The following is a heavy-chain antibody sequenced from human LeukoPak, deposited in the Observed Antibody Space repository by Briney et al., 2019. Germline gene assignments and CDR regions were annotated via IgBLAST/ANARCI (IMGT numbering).Heavy chain of an antibody. J-gene: IGHJ4*02. Sequence: PGGSLRLSCTASGFTFNSFQIHWVRQVPGKGLVWVSHINTDGSITNYADSVKGRFTISRDNAKNTLFLQMNRLRAEDTAVYYCARAPLMVRGISPPFDYWGQGNLVTVSS. CDR2: INTDGSIT. V-gene: IGHV3-74*01. D-gene: IGHD3-10*01. CDR3: ARAPLMVRGISPPFDY. CDR1: GFTFNSFQ.